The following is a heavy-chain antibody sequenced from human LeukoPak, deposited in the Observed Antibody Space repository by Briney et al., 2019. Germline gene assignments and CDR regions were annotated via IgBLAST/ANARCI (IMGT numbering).Heavy chain of an antibody. CDR3: ARGLDSSGWYGRRAFDI. D-gene: IGHD6-19*01. Sequence: GASVKVSCKASGGTFSSYAISWVRQAPGQGLEWMGGIIPIFGTANYAQKFQGRVTITADESTSTAYMELSSLRSEDTAVYYRARGLDSSGWYGRRAFDIWGQGTMVTVSS. CDR1: GGTFSSYA. CDR2: IIPIFGTA. V-gene: IGHV1-69*01. J-gene: IGHJ3*02.